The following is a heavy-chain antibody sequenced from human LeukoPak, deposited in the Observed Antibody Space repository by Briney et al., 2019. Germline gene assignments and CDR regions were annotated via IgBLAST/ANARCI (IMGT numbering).Heavy chain of an antibody. Sequence: GGSLRLSCAASGFTFSSYAMSWVRQEPGKGLKWVSTISGSGGSTYHADSVKGRFTISRDNSKNTLYLQMNSLRAEDTAVYYCANEGQWLALSFDYWGQGTLVTVSS. J-gene: IGHJ4*02. D-gene: IGHD6-19*01. V-gene: IGHV3-23*01. CDR2: ISGSGGST. CDR1: GFTFSSYA. CDR3: ANEGQWLALSFDY.